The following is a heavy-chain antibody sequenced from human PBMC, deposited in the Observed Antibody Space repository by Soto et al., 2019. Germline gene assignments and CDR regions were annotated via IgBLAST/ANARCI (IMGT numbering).Heavy chain of an antibody. D-gene: IGHD4-17*01. V-gene: IGHV4-34*01. Sequence: QVQLQQWGAGLLKPSETLSLTCAVYGGSFSGYYWSWIRQPPGKGLEWIGEINHSRSTNYNPSLKSRVTISVDTSKNQFSLKLSSVTAADTAVYYCARGGRVTTVIPLDYWGQGTLVTVSS. J-gene: IGHJ4*02. CDR3: ARGGRVTTVIPLDY. CDR1: GGSFSGYY. CDR2: INHSRST.